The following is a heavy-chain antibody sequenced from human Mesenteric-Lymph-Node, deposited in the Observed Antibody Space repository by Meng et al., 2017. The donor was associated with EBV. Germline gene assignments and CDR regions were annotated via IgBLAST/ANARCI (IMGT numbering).Heavy chain of an antibody. V-gene: IGHV1-2*06. CDR3: AKGDSPWYFHF. CDR2: IKPNNGGT. Sequence: QVQLVQSGAEVKKRGASVKVSCKTSGYILSGFYMHWVRQAPGQGLEWMGRIKPNNGGTNYAQKFQGRVTMTRDTAISTVYMELSRLESDDTAVYYCAKGDSPWYFHFWGQGPLVTVAS. D-gene: IGHD5-18*01. J-gene: IGHJ4*02. CDR1: GYILSGFY.